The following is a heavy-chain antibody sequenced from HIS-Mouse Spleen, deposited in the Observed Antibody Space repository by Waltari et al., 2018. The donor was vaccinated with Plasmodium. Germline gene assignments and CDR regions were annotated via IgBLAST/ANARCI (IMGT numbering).Heavy chain of an antibody. CDR2: IYYSGST. J-gene: IGHJ3*02. CDR1: GGSISRYS. CDR3: ARRPIIVGATGAFDI. Sequence: QVQLQESGPGLVKPSETLSLPCTVSGGSISRYSWSWIRQPPGKGLEWIGYIYYSGSTNYNPSLKSRVTISVDTSKNQFSLKLSSVTAADTAVYYCARRPIIVGATGAFDIWGQGTMVTVSS. V-gene: IGHV4-59*08. D-gene: IGHD1-26*01.